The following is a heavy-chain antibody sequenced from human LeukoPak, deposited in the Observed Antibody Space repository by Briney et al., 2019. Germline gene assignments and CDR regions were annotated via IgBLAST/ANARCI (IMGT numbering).Heavy chain of an antibody. Sequence: GGSLRLSCVASGFTFSSYSMNWVRRAPGKGLEWVSALTGSGASTYYADSVKGRFTISRDNSKNTLYLQMNSLRVEDTAVYYCAVLVGATKYWGQGTLVTVSS. CDR2: LTGSGAST. V-gene: IGHV3-23*01. J-gene: IGHJ4*02. CDR3: AVLVGATKY. CDR1: GFTFSSYS. D-gene: IGHD1-26*01.